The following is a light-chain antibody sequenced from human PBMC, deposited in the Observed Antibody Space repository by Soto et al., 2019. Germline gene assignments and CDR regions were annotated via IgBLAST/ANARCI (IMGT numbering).Light chain of an antibody. CDR3: LQDDDYPFT. CDR1: QGIRNE. V-gene: IGKV1-6*01. Sequence: AMQVTQAPSSRAASVGDRVTITCRASQGIRNELSWYQQKPGKAPKFLIFAASNLQSGVPSRFSGSGSGTDFTLTISSPQPEDFATYFCLQDDDYPFTFGGGTKVDI. CDR2: AAS. J-gene: IGKJ4*01.